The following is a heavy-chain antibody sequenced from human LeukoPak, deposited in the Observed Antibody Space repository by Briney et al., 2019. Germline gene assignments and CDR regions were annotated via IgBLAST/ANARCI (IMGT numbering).Heavy chain of an antibody. D-gene: IGHD3-10*01. CDR2: IHTSGST. J-gene: IGHJ4*02. CDR3: ARGEYYYGSGSYRYDY. Sequence: SETLSLTCTVSGGSISSYYWSWIRQPAGKGLEWIGRIHTSGSTNYNPSLKSRVTMSVDTSKNQFSLKLKSVTAADTAVYYCARGEYYYGSGSYRYDYWGQGTLVTVSS. V-gene: IGHV4-4*07. CDR1: GGSISSYY.